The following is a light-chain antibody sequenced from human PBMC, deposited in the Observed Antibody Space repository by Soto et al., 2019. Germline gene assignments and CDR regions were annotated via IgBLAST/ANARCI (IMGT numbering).Light chain of an antibody. CDR3: QQYGSPPPT. CDR1: QSVSSSH. Sequence: VLRGCPSTLSLSPGERATLSCRASQSVSSSHLAWYQQKPGQAPRLLIYGASSRATGIPDRFSGSGSGTDFTLTISRLEPEDFAVYYCQQYGSPPPTFGQGT. CDR2: GAS. V-gene: IGKV3-20*01. J-gene: IGKJ1*01.